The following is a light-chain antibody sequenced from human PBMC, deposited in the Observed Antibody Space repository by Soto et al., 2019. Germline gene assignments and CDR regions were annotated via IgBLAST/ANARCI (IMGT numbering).Light chain of an antibody. CDR3: QQYGSSPLT. CDR1: QSVRNNY. CDR2: DAS. V-gene: IGKV3-20*01. J-gene: IGKJ4*01. Sequence: EIVLTQSPDTLSLSPGERATLSCRASQSVRNNYLAWYQQKPGQAPRSLIYDASSRATGIPDRFSGSGSGADFTLTISRLEPEDFAVYYCQQYGSSPLTFGGGTKVDI.